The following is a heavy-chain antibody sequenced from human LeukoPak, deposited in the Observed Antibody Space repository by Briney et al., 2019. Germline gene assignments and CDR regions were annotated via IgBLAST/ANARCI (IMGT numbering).Heavy chain of an antibody. CDR3: ARTYDPYYYYYMDV. V-gene: IGHV4-59*01. Sequence: PSETLSLTCTVSGGSISSYYWSWIRQPPGKGLEWIGYIYYSGSTNYNPSLKSRVTISVDTSKNRFSLKLSSVTAADTAVYYCARTYDPYYYYYMDVWGKGTTVTVSS. CDR1: GGSISSYY. J-gene: IGHJ6*03. CDR2: IYYSGST. D-gene: IGHD3-3*01.